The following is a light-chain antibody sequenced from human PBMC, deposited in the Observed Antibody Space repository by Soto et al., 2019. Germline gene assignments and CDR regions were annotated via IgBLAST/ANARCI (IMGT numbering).Light chain of an antibody. J-gene: IGLJ1*01. Sequence: QSALTQPASVSGSPGQSITISCTGTSSDVGGYNYVSWYQQHPGKAPKLMIYDVSNRPSGVSNRFSGSKSGNTASLTSSGLQGEDEADYYCSSYTSSSSYVFGTGTKVTVL. CDR2: DVS. V-gene: IGLV2-14*01. CDR1: SSDVGGYNY. CDR3: SSYTSSSSYV.